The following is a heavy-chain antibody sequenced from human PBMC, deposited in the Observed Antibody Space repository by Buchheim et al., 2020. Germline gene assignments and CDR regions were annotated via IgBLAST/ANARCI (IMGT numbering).Heavy chain of an antibody. D-gene: IGHD2-15*01. CDR2: IYHSGST. CDR3: ASPGADCSGGSCSNPSTGFDY. CDR1: GGSISSSNW. Sequence: QVQLQESGPGLVKPSGTLSLTCAVSGGSISSSNWWSWVRQPPGKGLEWIGEIYHSGSTNYHPSLKSRVTISVDKSKNQYSLKLSSVTAADTAVYYCASPGADCSGGSCSNPSTGFDYWGQGTL. V-gene: IGHV4-4*02. J-gene: IGHJ4*02.